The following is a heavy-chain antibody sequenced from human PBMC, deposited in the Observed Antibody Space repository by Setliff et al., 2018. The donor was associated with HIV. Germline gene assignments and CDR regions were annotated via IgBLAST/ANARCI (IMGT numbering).Heavy chain of an antibody. CDR1: GYPFTVYV. D-gene: IGHD5-12*01. J-gene: IGHJ4*02. V-gene: IGHV1-3*04. Sequence: ASVKVSCKASGYPFTVYVIHWVRQAPGPRPEWMALIITGNGDTHYSQKFRDRVTVTRDTSANTAFMELNTLTSEDTALYYCARGPLYCYDRGYFDYWGQGTLVTVSS. CDR3: ARGPLYCYDRGYFDY. CDR2: IITGNGDT.